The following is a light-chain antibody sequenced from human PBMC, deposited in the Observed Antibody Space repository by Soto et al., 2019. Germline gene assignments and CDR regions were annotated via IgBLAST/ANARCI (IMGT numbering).Light chain of an antibody. CDR2: GAS. Sequence: EIVLTQSPGTLSLSPGERATLSCRASQSVSSSYLAWYQQRPGQAPRLLIFGASYRATGIPDRFSGSGSGTDFTLTIRRLEPEDFAVYYCQHYSSSPPEFTFGPGTKVDSK. V-gene: IGKV3-20*01. J-gene: IGKJ3*01. CDR3: QHYSSSPPEFT. CDR1: QSVSSSY.